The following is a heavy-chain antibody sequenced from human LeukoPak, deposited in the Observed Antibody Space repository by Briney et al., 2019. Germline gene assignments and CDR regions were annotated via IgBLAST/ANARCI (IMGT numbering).Heavy chain of an antibody. Sequence: ASVKVSCKASGGTFSSYAISWVRQAPGQGLEWMGRIIPIFGIANYAQKFQGRVTITTDESTSTAYMELSSLRSEDTAVYYCARFSGSLASFDYWGQGTLVTVSS. V-gene: IGHV1-69*05. CDR2: IIPIFGIA. D-gene: IGHD1-26*01. CDR1: GGTFSSYA. CDR3: ARFSGSLASFDY. J-gene: IGHJ4*02.